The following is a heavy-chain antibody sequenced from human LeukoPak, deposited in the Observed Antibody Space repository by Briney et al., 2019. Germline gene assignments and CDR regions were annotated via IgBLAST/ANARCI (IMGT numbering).Heavy chain of an antibody. D-gene: IGHD3-9*01. Sequence: GGSLRLSCAASGFTFSSYAMSWVRQAPGKGLVWVSRINSDGRSTNYADSVKGRFTISRDNAKNTLYLQMNSLRAEDTAVYYCARGADSGYSSDNWGQGTLVSVSS. V-gene: IGHV3-74*01. CDR2: INSDGRST. CDR3: ARGADSGYSSDN. CDR1: GFTFSSYA. J-gene: IGHJ4*02.